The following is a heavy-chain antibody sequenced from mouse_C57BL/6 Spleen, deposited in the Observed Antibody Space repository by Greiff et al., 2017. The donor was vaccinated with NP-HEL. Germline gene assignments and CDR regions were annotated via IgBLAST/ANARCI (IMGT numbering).Heavy chain of an antibody. CDR3: ARDDGYSAWFAY. J-gene: IGHJ3*01. Sequence: EVQGVESGPGMVKPSQSLSLTCTVTGYSITSGYDWHWIRHFPGNKLEWMGYISYSGSTNYNPSLKSRISITHDTSKNHFFLKLNSVTTEDTATYYCARDDGYSAWFAYWGQGTLVTVSA. D-gene: IGHD2-3*01. CDR2: ISYSGST. CDR1: GYSITSGYD. V-gene: IGHV3-1*01.